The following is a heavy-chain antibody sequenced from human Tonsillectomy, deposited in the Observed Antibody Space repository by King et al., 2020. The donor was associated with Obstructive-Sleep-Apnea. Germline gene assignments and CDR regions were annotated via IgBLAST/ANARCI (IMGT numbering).Heavy chain of an antibody. CDR1: GGSISSSTYY. CDR2: IYHSGRT. V-gene: IGHV4-39*07. J-gene: IGHJ5*02. Sequence: QLQESGPGLVKPSETLSLTCSVSGGSISSSTYYWGWIRQPPGKGLEWIGSIYHSGRTYYNPSLRSRVTISVDTSKNQFSLKLRSVTAADTAVYYCARGRAPGTNCFDPWGQGTLVTVSS. D-gene: IGHD6-13*01. CDR3: ARGRAPGTNCFDP.